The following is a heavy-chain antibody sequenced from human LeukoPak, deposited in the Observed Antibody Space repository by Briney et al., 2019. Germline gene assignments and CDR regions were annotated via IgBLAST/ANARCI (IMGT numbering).Heavy chain of an antibody. D-gene: IGHD6-13*01. CDR3: ARGANSGYSSSWYFPASVYFDY. CDR1: GGSISSYY. Sequence: SETLSLTCTVSGGSISSYYWSWIRQPPGKGLEWIGYIYYSGSTNYNPSLKSRVTISVDTSKNQFPLKLSSVTAADTAVYYCARGANSGYSSSWYFPASVYFDYWGQGTLVTVSS. CDR2: IYYSGST. V-gene: IGHV4-59*01. J-gene: IGHJ4*02.